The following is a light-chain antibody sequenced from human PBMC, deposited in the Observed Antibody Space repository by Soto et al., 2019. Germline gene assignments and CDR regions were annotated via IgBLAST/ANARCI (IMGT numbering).Light chain of an antibody. Sequence: DIQLTQSPPSLSASEGDRVTITCQASHDIKNYLNWYQQKPGKAPKLLIYDADNLQTGVPSRFSGSGAGTEFTFTIGSLQPEDVATYFCQQLDVLTPYTFGQGTKVEIK. CDR3: QQLDVLTPYT. J-gene: IGKJ2*01. CDR2: DAD. V-gene: IGKV1-33*01. CDR1: HDIKNY.